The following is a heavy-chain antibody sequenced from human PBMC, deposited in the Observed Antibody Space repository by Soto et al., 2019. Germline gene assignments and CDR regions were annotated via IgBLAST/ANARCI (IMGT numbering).Heavy chain of an antibody. Sequence: GGSLRLSCAASVFTVSSYSMNWVRQAPGKGLEWVSSISSSSSYIYYADSVKGRFTISRDNAKNSLYLQMNSLRAEDTAVYYCARGFLYDSSGYYYPSFDYWGQGTLVTVSS. CDR1: VFTVSSYS. CDR3: ARGFLYDSSGYYYPSFDY. J-gene: IGHJ4*02. D-gene: IGHD3-22*01. V-gene: IGHV3-21*01. CDR2: ISSSSSYI.